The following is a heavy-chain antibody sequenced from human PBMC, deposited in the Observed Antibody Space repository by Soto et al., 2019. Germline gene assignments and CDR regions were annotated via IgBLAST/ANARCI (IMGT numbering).Heavy chain of an antibody. CDR2: IVVGSGNT. CDR3: AATRYDYVWGSYRFDAFDI. CDR1: GFTFTSSA. Sequence: QMQLVQSGPEVKKPGTSVKVSCKASGFTFTSSAVQWVRQARGQRLEWIGWIVVGSGNTNYAQKFQERVTITRDMSTSTAYMELSSLRSEDTAVYYCAATRYDYVWGSYRFDAFDIWGQGTMVTVSS. V-gene: IGHV1-58*01. J-gene: IGHJ3*02. D-gene: IGHD3-16*02.